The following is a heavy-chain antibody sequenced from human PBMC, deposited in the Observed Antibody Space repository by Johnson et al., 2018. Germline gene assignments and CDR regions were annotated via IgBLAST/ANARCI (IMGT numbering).Heavy chain of an antibody. CDR3: AKAGYYDSSGYYYYFRH. J-gene: IGHJ1*01. CDR2: ISSDGSNK. D-gene: IGHD3-22*01. Sequence: QVQLVEPGGSVVQPGRSLRLSCTASGFTFSSYGMHWVRQAPGKGLEWVASISSDGSNKNYADSVKDRFTISRDNSKNSLFLQMNSLRAEDTAVYYCAKAGYYDSSGYYYYFRHWGQGTLVTVSS. V-gene: IGHV3-30*18. CDR1: GFTFSSYG.